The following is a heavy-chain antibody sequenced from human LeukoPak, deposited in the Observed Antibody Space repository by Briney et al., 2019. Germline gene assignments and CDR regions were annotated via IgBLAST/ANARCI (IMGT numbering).Heavy chain of an antibody. Sequence: SETLSLTCAVSGGSISSGGYSRSWIRQPPGKGLEWIGYIYHSGSTYYNPSLKSRVTISVDRSKNQFSLKLSSVTAADTAVYYCARGRNDYVWGSHANWFDPWGQGTLVTVSS. D-gene: IGHD3-16*01. CDR2: IYHSGST. CDR1: GGSISSGGYS. CDR3: ARGRNDYVWGSHANWFDP. J-gene: IGHJ5*02. V-gene: IGHV4-30-2*01.